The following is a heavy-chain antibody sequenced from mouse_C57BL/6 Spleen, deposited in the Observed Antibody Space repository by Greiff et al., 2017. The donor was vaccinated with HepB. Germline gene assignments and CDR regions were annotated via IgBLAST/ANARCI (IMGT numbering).Heavy chain of an antibody. CDR2: IYPGSGST. Sequence: QVQLQQPGAELVKPGASVKMSCKASGYTFTSYWITWVKQRPGQGLEWIGDIYPGSGSTNYNEKFKSKATLTVDTSSSTAYMQLSSLTSEDSAVYYCAREGTVVNRAWFAYWGQGTLVTVSA. CDR1: GYTFTSYW. V-gene: IGHV1-55*01. CDR3: AREGTVVNRAWFAY. J-gene: IGHJ3*01. D-gene: IGHD1-1*01.